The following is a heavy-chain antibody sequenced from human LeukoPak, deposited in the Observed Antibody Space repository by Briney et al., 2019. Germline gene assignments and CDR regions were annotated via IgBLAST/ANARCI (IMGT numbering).Heavy chain of an antibody. V-gene: IGHV4-34*01. Sequence: PSETLSLTCAVYGGSFSGYYWSWIRQPPGKGLEWIGETNHSGSTNYNPSLKSRVTISVDTSKNQFSLKLSSVTAADTAVYYCAREPLYCGGDCYHFDYWGQGTLVTVSS. D-gene: IGHD2-21*02. CDR2: TNHSGST. CDR3: AREPLYCGGDCYHFDY. J-gene: IGHJ4*02. CDR1: GGSFSGYY.